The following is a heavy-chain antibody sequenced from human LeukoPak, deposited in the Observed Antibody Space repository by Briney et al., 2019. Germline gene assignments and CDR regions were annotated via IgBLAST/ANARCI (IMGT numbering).Heavy chain of an antibody. V-gene: IGHV4-34*01. D-gene: IGHD3-10*01. CDR3: ARGYYGSGSHCCHMDV. CDR2: INHSGST. J-gene: IGHJ6*03. Sequence: SETLSLTCAVYVGFFSGYYWSWIRQPPGKGLEWIGKINHSGSTNYNSSLKSRVTISVDTSKNQFSLKLSSVTAADTAVYYCARGYYGSGSHCCHMDVWGKGTTITVS. CDR1: VGFFSGYY.